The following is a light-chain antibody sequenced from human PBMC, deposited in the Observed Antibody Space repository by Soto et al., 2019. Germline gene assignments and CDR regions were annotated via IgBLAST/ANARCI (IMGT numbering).Light chain of an antibody. CDR1: SSDVGGYNF. CDR2: DVS. J-gene: IGLJ1*01. V-gene: IGLV2-11*01. Sequence: QSALTKPRSVSGSPGQSVTISCTGTSSDVGGYNFVSWYQQHPGKAPKLMIYDVSKRPSGVPDRFSGSKSGNTASLTISGLQAEDEADYYCCSYAGSYTWVFGNGTKLTVL. CDR3: CSYAGSYTWV.